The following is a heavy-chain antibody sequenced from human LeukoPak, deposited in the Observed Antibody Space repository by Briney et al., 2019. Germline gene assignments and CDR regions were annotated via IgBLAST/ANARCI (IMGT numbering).Heavy chain of an antibody. CDR3: ARGLLGAAAGGFDY. CDR1: GGTFSSYA. V-gene: IGHV1-69*13. Sequence: SVKVSCKASGGTFSSYAISWVRQAPGQGLEWMGGIIPIFGTANYAQKFQGRVTITADESTSTAYMELSSLRSEDTAVYYCARGLLGAAAGGFDYWGQGTLVTVSS. D-gene: IGHD6-13*01. CDR2: IIPIFGTA. J-gene: IGHJ4*02.